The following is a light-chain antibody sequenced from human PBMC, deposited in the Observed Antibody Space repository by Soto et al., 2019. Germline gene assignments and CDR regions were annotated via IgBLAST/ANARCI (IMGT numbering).Light chain of an antibody. J-gene: IGKJ1*01. Sequence: IQMTQSPSTLSASVGDRVTITCRASQSISSWLAWYQQKPGKAPKLLIYKASTLESGVPSRFSGSGSGTEFTLTISSLQPDDFVTYYCQQYNTYWTFGQGTKVEIK. CDR3: QQYNTYWT. V-gene: IGKV1-5*03. CDR2: KAS. CDR1: QSISSW.